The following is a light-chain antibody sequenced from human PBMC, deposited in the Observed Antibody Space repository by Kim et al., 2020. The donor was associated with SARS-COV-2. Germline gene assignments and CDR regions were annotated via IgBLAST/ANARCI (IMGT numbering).Light chain of an antibody. V-gene: IGKV1-39*01. J-gene: IGKJ2*01. CDR2: AAS. CDR3: QHSYVSPYN. CDR1: QNIGTY. Sequence: DIQMTQSPSSLSASVGDRVTITCRASQNIGTYLNWYQHSLGKAPKLLVYAASSVSNGVPSRFSGDGFGTDFTLTISDLQPDDFATYYCQHSYVSPYNFGQGTKLEIK.